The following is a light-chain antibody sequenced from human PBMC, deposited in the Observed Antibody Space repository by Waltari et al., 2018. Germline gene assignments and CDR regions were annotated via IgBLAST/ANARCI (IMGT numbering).Light chain of an antibody. V-gene: IGLV2-8*01. CDR3: SSYGGSNNLV. Sequence: QSALTQPPSASGSPGQSVTISCTGTSSDVGGYNYVSWYQQHPGKAPKLMIDEVSKRPSGVPDRFSGSKSGKTASLTVSGLQAEDEADYYCSSYGGSNNLVFGGGTRLTVL. CDR2: EVS. J-gene: IGLJ2*01. CDR1: SSDVGGYNY.